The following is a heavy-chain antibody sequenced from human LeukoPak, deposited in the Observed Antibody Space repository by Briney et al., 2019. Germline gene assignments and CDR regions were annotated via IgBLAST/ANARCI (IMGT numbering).Heavy chain of an antibody. CDR1: GFTFSSYG. J-gene: IGHJ3*02. CDR2: ISGSGGST. V-gene: IGHV3-23*01. CDR3: AKDLEIVVVPAAQGAFDI. D-gene: IGHD2-2*03. Sequence: GGSLRLSCAASGFTFSSYGMHWVRQAPGKGLEWVSAISGSGGSTYYADSVKGRFTISRDNSKNTLYLQMNSLRAEDTAVYYCAKDLEIVVVPAAQGAFDIWGQGTMVTVSS.